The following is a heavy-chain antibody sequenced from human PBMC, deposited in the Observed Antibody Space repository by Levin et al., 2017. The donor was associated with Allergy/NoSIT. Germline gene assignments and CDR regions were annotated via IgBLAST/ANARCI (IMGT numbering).Heavy chain of an antibody. CDR2: ISAYNANT. Sequence: PGASVKVSCKASGYTFPNYGFSWVRQAPGQGLEWMGWISAYNANTKSAQKFQGRVTMTTDTSTSTAYMELRSLRSDDTAVYYCARDRGAYYDSSGYFDYWGQGTLVTVSS. J-gene: IGHJ4*02. V-gene: IGHV1-18*01. CDR1: GYTFPNYG. D-gene: IGHD3-22*01. CDR3: ARDRGAYYDSSGYFDY.